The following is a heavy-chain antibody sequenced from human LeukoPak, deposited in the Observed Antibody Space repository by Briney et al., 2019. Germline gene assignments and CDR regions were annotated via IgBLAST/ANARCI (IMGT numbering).Heavy chain of an antibody. J-gene: IGHJ6*02. CDR3: AREAVLLWFGELSHYYGMDV. CDR1: GFTFSSYA. Sequence: GGSLRLSCAASGFTFSSYAMSWVRQAPGKGLEWVPDISGSGGSTYHAESVKGRFTISRDNSKNMVYLQMNSLRAEDTAVYYCAREAVLLWFGELSHYYGMDVWGQGTTVTVSS. V-gene: IGHV3-23*01. D-gene: IGHD3-10*01. CDR2: ISGSGGST.